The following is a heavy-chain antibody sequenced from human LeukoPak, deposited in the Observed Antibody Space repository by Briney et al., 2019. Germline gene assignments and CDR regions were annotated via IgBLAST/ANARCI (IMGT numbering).Heavy chain of an antibody. V-gene: IGHV4-59*08. Sequence: SETLSLTCTVSGGSISSYYWSWIRQPPGKGLEWIGYIYYSGSTNYTPSLKSRVTISVDTSKNQFSLKLSSVTAADTAVYYCASTYSSGWYGFNYYYYGMDVWGQGTTVTVSS. CDR1: GGSISSYY. CDR2: IYYSGST. CDR3: ASTYSSGWYGFNYYYYGMDV. J-gene: IGHJ6*02. D-gene: IGHD6-19*01.